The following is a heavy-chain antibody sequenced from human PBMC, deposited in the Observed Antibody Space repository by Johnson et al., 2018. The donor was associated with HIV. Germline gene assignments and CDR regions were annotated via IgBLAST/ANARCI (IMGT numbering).Heavy chain of an antibody. J-gene: IGHJ3*02. CDR2: ISNDGNSK. V-gene: IGHV3-30*18. CDR3: AKDLVVTAPGAFDI. CDR1: GFTFSSYW. D-gene: IGHD2-21*02. Sequence: QVQLVESGGGLVQPGGSLRLSCAASGFTFSSYWMSWVRQAPGKGLEWVAVISNDGNSKYYTESLKGRITISRDNSMNTLYLHMNSLRAEDTAVYYCAKDLVVTAPGAFDIWGQGTMVTVSS.